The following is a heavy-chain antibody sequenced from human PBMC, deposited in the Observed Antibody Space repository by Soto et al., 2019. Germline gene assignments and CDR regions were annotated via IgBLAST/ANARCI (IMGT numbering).Heavy chain of an antibody. CDR1: GFSLYSGGVG. V-gene: IGHV2-5*02. Sequence: QITLKESSPTLVKPTQTLTLTCSFSGFSLYSGGVGVGWIRQPPEKALEWLALLYWDETRRYNPSLRNTLTIAKDTSENLVVLTMTDMGPVDTGTYFCAHYTTNTYFDVWGKGTTVTVSS. J-gene: IGHJ6*04. CDR2: LYWDETR. CDR3: AHYTTNTYFDV. D-gene: IGHD1-1*01.